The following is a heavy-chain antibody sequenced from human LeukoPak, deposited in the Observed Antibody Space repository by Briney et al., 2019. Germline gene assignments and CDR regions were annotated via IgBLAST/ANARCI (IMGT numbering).Heavy chain of an antibody. CDR2: IYPGDSDT. J-gene: IGHJ3*02. CDR1: GYSFTSYW. V-gene: IGHV5-51*01. CDR3: ARKVLGYYDSSFSAFDI. Sequence: GESLKISCKGSGYSFTSYWIGWVRQMPGKGLEWMGIIYPGDSDTRYSPSFQGQVTISADKSISTAYLQWSSLKASDTAMYYFARKVLGYYDSSFSAFDIWGQGTMVTVSS. D-gene: IGHD3-22*01.